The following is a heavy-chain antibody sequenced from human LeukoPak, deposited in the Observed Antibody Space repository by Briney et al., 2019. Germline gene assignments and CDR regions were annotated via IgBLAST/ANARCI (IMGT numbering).Heavy chain of an antibody. Sequence: GGSLRLSCAASGFIFSSYAMSWVRQPPGQGLEWVSAISGGSDSTFYADSVKGRFTISRDNSKNTLYLQMNSLRAEDTAVYYCARYIVGALGVFDIWGQGTTVTVSS. V-gene: IGHV3-23*01. CDR2: ISGGSDST. CDR1: GFIFSSYA. CDR3: ARYIVGALGVFDI. J-gene: IGHJ3*02. D-gene: IGHD1-26*01.